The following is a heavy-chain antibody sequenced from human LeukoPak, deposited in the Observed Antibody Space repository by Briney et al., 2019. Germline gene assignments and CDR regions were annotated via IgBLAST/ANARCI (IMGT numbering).Heavy chain of an antibody. Sequence: QSGGSLRLSCAASGFIFSSYATHWVRQAPGKGLEYVAAISSNGGSTYYANSVKGRFTIFRDNSKNTLYLQMGSLRAEDMAVYHCARVMPLRGSNWNSFDYWGQGTLVTVSS. CDR1: GFIFSSYA. D-gene: IGHD1-7*01. CDR2: ISSNGGST. J-gene: IGHJ4*02. CDR3: ARVMPLRGSNWNSFDY. V-gene: IGHV3-64*01.